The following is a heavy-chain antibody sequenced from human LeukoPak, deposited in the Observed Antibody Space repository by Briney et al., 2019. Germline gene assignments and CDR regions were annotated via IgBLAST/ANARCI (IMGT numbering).Heavy chain of an antibody. V-gene: IGHV3-23*01. CDR1: GFTFSNYA. D-gene: IGHD3-9*01. Sequence: GGSLRLSCAASGFTFSNYAMGWVRQAPGKGLEWVSAITGGGSGIYYADSMKSRFTISRDNSKNTLYLQINSLRAEDTAVYYCAKWGDYDVLTGYYVSDYWGQGTLVTVSS. CDR3: AKWGDYDVLTGYYVSDY. CDR2: ITGGGSGI. J-gene: IGHJ4*02.